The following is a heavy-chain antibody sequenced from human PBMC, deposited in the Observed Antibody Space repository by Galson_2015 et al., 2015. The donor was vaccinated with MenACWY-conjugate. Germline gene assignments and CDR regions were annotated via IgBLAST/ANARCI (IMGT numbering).Heavy chain of an antibody. CDR1: GFTFSSYW. CDR2: INSDGSST. D-gene: IGHD5-18*01. Sequence: SLRLSCAASGFTFSSYWMHWVRQAPGKGLVWVSRINSDGSSTSYADSVKGRFTISRDNAKNTLYLQMNSLRAEDTAVYYCARDGDGGDSYGCSPLDYWGQGTLVTVSS. CDR3: ARDGDGGDSYGCSPLDY. J-gene: IGHJ4*02. V-gene: IGHV3-74*01.